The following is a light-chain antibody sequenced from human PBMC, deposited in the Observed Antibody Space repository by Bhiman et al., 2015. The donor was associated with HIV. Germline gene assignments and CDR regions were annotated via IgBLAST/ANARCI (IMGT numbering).Light chain of an antibody. Sequence: QSVLTQPPSVSAAPGQKVTISCSGSSSNIGNNYVSWYQQLPGTAPKLLIYENTKRPSGIPDRFSGSKSGTSASLAISGLRSEDEAVYYCAAWDDNLRGPVVFGGGTKVTVL. J-gene: IGLJ2*01. CDR3: AAWDDNLRGPVV. V-gene: IGLV1-51*02. CDR2: ENT. CDR1: SSNIGNNY.